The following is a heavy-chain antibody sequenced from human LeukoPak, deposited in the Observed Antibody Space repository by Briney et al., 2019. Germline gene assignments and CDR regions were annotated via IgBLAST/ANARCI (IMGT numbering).Heavy chain of an antibody. CDR2: ISAYNGNT. CDR1: GYTFTSYG. D-gene: IGHD6-13*01. V-gene: IGHV1-18*01. CDR3: ARQGYSSSWYSYYYMDV. J-gene: IGHJ6*03. Sequence: GASVKVSCKAYGYTFTSYGISWVRQAPGQGLEWMGWISAYNGNTNYAQKLQGRVTMTTDTSTSTAYMELRSLRSDDTAVYYCARQGYSSSWYSYYYMDVWGKGTTVTISS.